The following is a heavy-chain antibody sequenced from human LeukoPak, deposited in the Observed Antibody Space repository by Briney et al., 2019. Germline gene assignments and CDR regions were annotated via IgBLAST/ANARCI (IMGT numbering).Heavy chain of an antibody. D-gene: IGHD3-10*01. J-gene: IGHJ4*02. V-gene: IGHV5-51*01. CDR1: GSSLTSYW. CDR3: ARYGGWFGESYGGFDY. CDR2: IYPGDSDT. Sequence: GASLKISCKGSGSSLTSYWIGWVRPMPGKGVGWRGIIYPGDSDTRYSPSFQGQVTISADKSISTAYLQWSSLKASDTAMYYCARYGGWFGESYGGFDYWGQGTLVTVSS.